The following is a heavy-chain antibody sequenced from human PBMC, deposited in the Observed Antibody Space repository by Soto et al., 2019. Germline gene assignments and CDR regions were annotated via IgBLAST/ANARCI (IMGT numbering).Heavy chain of an antibody. Sequence: EVQFLESGGGLVQPGGSLSLSCAASGFTFSGYAVSWVRHAPGKGLEWVSGVSGSGDKTYYADSVRGRFTISRDKYENTLHLQMNRLRAEDTAFSYCVKGGVKYQWLRDYWGQGTLVTVSS. V-gene: IGHV3-23*01. CDR1: GFTFSGYA. J-gene: IGHJ4*02. CDR3: VKGGVKYQWLRDY. CDR2: VSGSGDKT. D-gene: IGHD6-19*01.